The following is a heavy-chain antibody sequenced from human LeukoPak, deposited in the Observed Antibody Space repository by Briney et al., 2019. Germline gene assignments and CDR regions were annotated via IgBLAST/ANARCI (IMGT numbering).Heavy chain of an antibody. D-gene: IGHD2-2*01. J-gene: IGHJ4*02. V-gene: IGHV3-23*01. CDR2: IRGSGGST. Sequence: GGSLRLSCSASGFTFSSYAMSWVRQAPGKGLEWVSAIRGSGGSTYYADSVKGRFTISRDNSKNTLYLQMNSLRAEDTAVYYCAKVPDCSTSSCYGQGFGFWGQGTLVTVSS. CDR1: GFTFSSYA. CDR3: AKVPDCSTSSCYGQGFGF.